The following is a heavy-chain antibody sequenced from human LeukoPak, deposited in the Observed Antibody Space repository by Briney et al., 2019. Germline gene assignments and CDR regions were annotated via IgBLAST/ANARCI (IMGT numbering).Heavy chain of an antibody. CDR1: GFTFSSYG. CDR3: ARGTGDYAVSYYYGMDV. Sequence: GRFLRLSCAASGFTFSSYGMHWVRQAPGKGLEWVAAISYDGSKKYYADSVKGRFTISRDNSKNTLYLQMNSLRAEDTAVYYCARGTGDYAVSYYYGMDVWGQGTTVTVSS. CDR2: ISYDGSKK. J-gene: IGHJ6*02. V-gene: IGHV3-30-3*01. D-gene: IGHD4-17*01.